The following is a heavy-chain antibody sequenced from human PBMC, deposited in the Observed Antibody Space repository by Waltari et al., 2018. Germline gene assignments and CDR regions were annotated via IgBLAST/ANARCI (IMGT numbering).Heavy chain of an antibody. J-gene: IGHJ4*02. CDR2: IWYDGSNK. CDR3: ARGELVTTVTTSYFDY. CDR1: GFTFSSYG. V-gene: IGHV3-33*01. Sequence: QVQLVESGGGVVQPGRSLRLSCAASGFTFSSYGMHWVRQAPGKGLEWVAVIWYDGSNKYYADSVKGRFTISRDNSKNTLYLQMNSLRAEDTAVYYCARGELVTTVTTSYFDYWGQGTLVTVSS. D-gene: IGHD4-17*01.